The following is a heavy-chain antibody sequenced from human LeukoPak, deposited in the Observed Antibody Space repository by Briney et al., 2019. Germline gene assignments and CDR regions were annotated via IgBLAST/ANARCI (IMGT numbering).Heavy chain of an antibody. V-gene: IGHV3-30*04. CDR3: ARDPSFSRGFNFVLSS. Sequence: PGGSLRLSCAASGFTFDTYSFHWVRQAPGKGLEWVALISHDGRTKVYADAVKGRFTISRDDSKNTLSLQVSSLRPEDTSTYYCARDPSFSRGFNFVLSSWGQGTLVSVSS. D-gene: IGHD5-12*01. J-gene: IGHJ5*02. CDR2: ISHDGRTK. CDR1: GFTFDTYS.